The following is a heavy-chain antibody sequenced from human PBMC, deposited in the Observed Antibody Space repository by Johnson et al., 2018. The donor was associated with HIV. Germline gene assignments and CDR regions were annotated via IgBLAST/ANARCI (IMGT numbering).Heavy chain of an antibody. D-gene: IGHD3-22*01. CDR3: ARGLSSGYSGYAFDI. CDR1: GFTFSDHY. CDR2: SRKKANTYTT. J-gene: IGHJ3*02. V-gene: IGHV3-72*01. Sequence: VQLVESGGGLVQSGGSLRLSCAASGFTFSDHYMDWVRQAPGKGLEWVGRSRKKANTYTTEYAASVKGRFTISRDDSKNSLYLQMNSLKTEDTAVYYCARGLSSGYSGYAFDIWGQGTMVTVSS.